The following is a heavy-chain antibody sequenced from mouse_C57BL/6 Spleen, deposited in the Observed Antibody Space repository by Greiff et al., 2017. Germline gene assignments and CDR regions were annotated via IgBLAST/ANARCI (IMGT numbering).Heavy chain of an antibody. J-gene: IGHJ4*01. D-gene: IGHD2-4*01. Sequence: EVQGVESGGGLVKPGGSLKLSCAASGFTFSSYTMSWVRQTPEKRLEWVATISGGGGNTYYPDSVTGRFTISRDNAKNTLYLQMSSLRAEDTALYYCARGDYDGGYAMDYWGQGTSVTVSS. CDR3: ARGDYDGGYAMDY. CDR1: GFTFSSYT. CDR2: ISGGGGNT. V-gene: IGHV5-9*01.